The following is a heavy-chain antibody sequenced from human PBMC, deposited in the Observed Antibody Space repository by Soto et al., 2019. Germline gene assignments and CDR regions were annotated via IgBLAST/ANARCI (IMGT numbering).Heavy chain of an antibody. CDR3: AGTRGYCSGGSCQPVVDY. Sequence: QVQLQESGPGLVKPSETLSLTCIVSGGSISSYYWSWIRQPPGKGLEWIGYIYYSGSNNYNPSHMRRVTISVDTSKHQFSLKLSAVTAADTAVYYCAGTRGYCSGGSCQPVVDYWGQGTLVNVSS. CDR1: GGSISSYY. V-gene: IGHV4-59*01. D-gene: IGHD2-15*01. J-gene: IGHJ4*02. CDR2: IYYSGSN.